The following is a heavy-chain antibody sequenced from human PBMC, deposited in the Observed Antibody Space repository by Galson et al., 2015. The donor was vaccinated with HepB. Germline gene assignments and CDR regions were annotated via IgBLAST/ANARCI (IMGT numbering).Heavy chain of an antibody. D-gene: IGHD3-16*01. CDR3: TRQRGGFDY. V-gene: IGHV6-1*01. Sequence: CAISGDSVSSNSVAWNWIRQSPSRGLEWLGRTYYRSKWYNDYALSVKSRITINSDTSKNRFSLQLNSVTPDDTAVYYCTRQRGGFDYGGQGNLVTVSS. CDR2: TYYRSKWYN. CDR1: GDSVSSNSVA. J-gene: IGHJ4*02.